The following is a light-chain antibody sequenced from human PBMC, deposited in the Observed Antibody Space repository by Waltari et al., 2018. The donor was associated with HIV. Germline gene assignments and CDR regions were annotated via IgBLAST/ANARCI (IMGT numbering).Light chain of an antibody. CDR2: DDS. J-gene: IGLJ1*01. Sequence: SYVLTQPPSVSVAPGQTARVTCGRNNLGTKSVHWHQQKPGQAPVLVVYDDSDRPSGIPERFSGSNSGNTATLTISRVEAGDEADYYCQVWESSIDHYVFGTGTKVTVL. CDR3: QVWESSIDHYV. CDR1: NLGTKS. V-gene: IGLV3-21*02.